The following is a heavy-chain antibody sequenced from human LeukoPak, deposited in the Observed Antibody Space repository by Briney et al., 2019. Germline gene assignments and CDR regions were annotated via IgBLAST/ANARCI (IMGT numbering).Heavy chain of an antibody. Sequence: PGGSLRLSCAASGFTFSSYAMSWVRQAPGKGLEWVSAISGGGGSTYYADSVKGRFTISRDNSKNTLYLQMNSLRAEDTAVDYYAKDRGSSGWYVAEYFQHWGQGTLVTVSS. CDR1: GFTFSSYA. J-gene: IGHJ1*01. CDR2: ISGGGGST. V-gene: IGHV3-23*01. CDR3: AKDRGSSGWYVAEYFQH. D-gene: IGHD6-19*01.